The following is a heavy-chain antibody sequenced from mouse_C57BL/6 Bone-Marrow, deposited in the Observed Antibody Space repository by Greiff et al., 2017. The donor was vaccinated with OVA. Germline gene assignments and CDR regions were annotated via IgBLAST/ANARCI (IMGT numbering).Heavy chain of an antibody. CDR2: IYPRDGST. CDR1: GYTFTSYD. J-gene: IGHJ1*03. V-gene: IGHV1-85*01. Sequence: VKLVESGPELVKPGASVKLSCKASGYTFTSYDINWVKQRPGQGLEWIGWIYPRDGSTKYNEKFKGKATLTVDTSSSTAYMEIHSLTSEDSAVYFCAIYGSGHHWYFDVWGTGTTVTVSS. CDR3: AIYGSGHHWYFDV. D-gene: IGHD1-1*01.